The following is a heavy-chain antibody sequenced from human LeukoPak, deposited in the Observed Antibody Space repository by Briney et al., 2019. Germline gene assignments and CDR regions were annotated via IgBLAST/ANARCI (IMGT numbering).Heavy chain of an antibody. J-gene: IGHJ4*02. Sequence: GGSLRLSCAASGFIFSNAWMSWVRQAPGKGLEWVGRIKRKTDDGTTDYAAPVKGRFTISRDDSKNMVYLQMNSLKTEDTAVYYCTTYGSSSWYEFFDYWGRGTLVTVSS. V-gene: IGHV3-15*01. CDR2: IKRKTDDGTT. D-gene: IGHD6-13*01. CDR1: GFIFSNAW. CDR3: TTYGSSSWYEFFDY.